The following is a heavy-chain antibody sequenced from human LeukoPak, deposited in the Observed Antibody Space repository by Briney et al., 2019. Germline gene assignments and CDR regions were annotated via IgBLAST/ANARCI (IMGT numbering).Heavy chain of an antibody. J-gene: IGHJ4*02. V-gene: IGHV3-23*01. CDR1: GFTFSSYA. CDR2: ISGSGGST. D-gene: IGHD3-22*01. CDR3: AKSSYYDTSGSYREYYFDY. Sequence: QPGGSLRLSCAASGFTFSSYAMHWVRQAPGKGLEWVSAISGSGGSTYYADSVKGRFTISRDNSKNTLYLQMNSLRAEDTALYYCAKSSYYDTSGSYREYYFDYWGQGALVTVSS.